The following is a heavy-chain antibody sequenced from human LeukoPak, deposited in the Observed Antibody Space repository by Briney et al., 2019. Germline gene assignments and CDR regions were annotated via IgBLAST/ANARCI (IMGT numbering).Heavy chain of an antibody. CDR3: ARGGPRIQLWLRFNY. CDR2: INHSGST. J-gene: IGHJ4*02. CDR1: GGSFSGYY. Sequence: SETLSLTCAVYGGSFSGYYWSWIRQPPGKGLEGIGEINHSGSTNYNPSLKSRVTISVDTSKNQFSLRLSSVTAADTAVYYCARGGPRIQLWLRFNYWGQGTLVTVSS. V-gene: IGHV4-34*01. D-gene: IGHD5-18*01.